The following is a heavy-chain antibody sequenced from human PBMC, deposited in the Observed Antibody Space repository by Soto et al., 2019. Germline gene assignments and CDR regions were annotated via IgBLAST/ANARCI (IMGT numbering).Heavy chain of an antibody. CDR2: IYFTGNT. D-gene: IGHD6-25*01. CDR1: GGSITSSSHF. Sequence: SETLSLTCSASGGSITSSSHFWGWFRQPPGKGLGWIGTIYFTGNTYSTPSLKSRLTMSIDTSKNEFSLILNSVTAADTAVYYCAGQTFTIAAASYGRSNWFDPWGPGTLVTVSS. J-gene: IGHJ5*02. CDR3: AGQTFTIAAASYGRSNWFDP. V-gene: IGHV4-39*01.